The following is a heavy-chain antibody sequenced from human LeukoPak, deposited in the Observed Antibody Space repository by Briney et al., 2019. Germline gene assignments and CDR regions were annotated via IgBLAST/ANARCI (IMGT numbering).Heavy chain of an antibody. CDR3: ARRYCSGGSCYSYFDY. V-gene: IGHV3-7*01. CDR1: GFTFSSYW. J-gene: IGHJ4*02. D-gene: IGHD2-15*01. CDR2: IKQDGGEK. Sequence: GGSLRLPCAASGFTFSSYWMNWVRQAPGKGLEWVANIKQDGGEKYYVDSVEGRFTISRDNAKNSLYLQMNSLRAGDTAVYYCARRYCSGGSCYSYFDYWGQGTLVTVSS.